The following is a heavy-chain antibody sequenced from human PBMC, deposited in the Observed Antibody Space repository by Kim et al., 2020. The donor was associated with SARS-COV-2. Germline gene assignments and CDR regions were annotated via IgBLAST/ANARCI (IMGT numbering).Heavy chain of an antibody. CDR3: ARSDFWSGYGYFDY. J-gene: IGHJ4*02. CDR1: GFTFSSYS. Sequence: GGSLRLSCAASGFTFSSYSMNWVRQAPGKGLEWVSSISSSSSYIYYADSVKGRFTISRDNAKNSLYLQMNSLRAEDTAVYYCARSDFWSGYGYFDYWGQGTLVTVSS. V-gene: IGHV3-21*01. D-gene: IGHD3-3*01. CDR2: ISSSSSYI.